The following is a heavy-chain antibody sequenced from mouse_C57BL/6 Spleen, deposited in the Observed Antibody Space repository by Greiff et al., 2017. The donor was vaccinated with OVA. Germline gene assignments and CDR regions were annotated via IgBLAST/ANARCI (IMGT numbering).Heavy chain of an antibody. J-gene: IGHJ2*01. CDR1: GYTFTDYY. CDR2: INPNNGGT. Sequence: EVQLQQSGPELVKPGASVKISCKASGYTFTDYYMNWVKQSHGKSLEWIGDINPNNGGTSYNQKFKSKATLTVDKPSSTAYMQLSSLTSEDSAVYYCARSLDYWGQGTTLTVSS. V-gene: IGHV1-26*01. CDR3: ARSLDY.